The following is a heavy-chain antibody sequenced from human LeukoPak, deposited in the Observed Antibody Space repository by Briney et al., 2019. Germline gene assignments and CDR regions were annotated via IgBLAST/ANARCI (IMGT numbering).Heavy chain of an antibody. CDR1: GGSISSGGYY. CDR3: ARSLRWDFWSGYYKGFDY. J-gene: IGHJ4*02. D-gene: IGHD3-3*01. Sequence: SETLSLTCTVSGGSISSGGYYWSWIRQHPGKGLEWIGYIYYSGSTYYNPSLKSRVTISVDTSKNQFSLKLSSVTAADTAVYYCARSLRWDFWSGYYKGFDYWGQGTLVTVSS. V-gene: IGHV4-31*03. CDR2: IYYSGST.